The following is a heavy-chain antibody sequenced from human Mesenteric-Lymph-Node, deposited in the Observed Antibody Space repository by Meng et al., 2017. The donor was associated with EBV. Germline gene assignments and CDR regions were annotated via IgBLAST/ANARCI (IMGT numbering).Heavy chain of an antibody. CDR2: IFYSGNT. J-gene: IGHJ5*02. CDR3: ARGTTVTRGDWFDP. V-gene: IGHV4-61*01. Sequence: QGEVEEAGAGMVKPSENLSTTWTVCGGYVSSGSNYWSWMRQDTGKRLEWSGYIFYSGNTNYNPSLKSRVTTSVDTSKNQFSLKLSLVTAADTAVYYCARGTTVTRGDWFDPWGQGTLVTVSS. CDR1: GGYVSSGSNY. D-gene: IGHD4-17*01.